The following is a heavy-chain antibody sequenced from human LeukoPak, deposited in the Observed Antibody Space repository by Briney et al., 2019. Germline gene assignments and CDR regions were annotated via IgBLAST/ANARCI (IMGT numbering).Heavy chain of an antibody. D-gene: IGHD3-22*01. V-gene: IGHV1-18*01. CDR1: GYTFTSYG. CDR2: ISAYNGNT. J-gene: IGHJ4*02. Sequence: ASVKVSCTASGYTFTSYGISWVRQAPGQGLEWMGWISAYNGNTNYAQKLQGRVTMTTDTSTSTAYMELRSLRSDDTAVYYCARVPLASSGYYYVEDYWGQGTLVTVSS. CDR3: ARVPLASSGYYYVEDY.